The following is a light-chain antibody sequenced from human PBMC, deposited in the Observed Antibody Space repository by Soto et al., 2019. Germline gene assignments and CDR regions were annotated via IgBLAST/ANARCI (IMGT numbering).Light chain of an antibody. J-gene: IGKJ3*01. Sequence: DIQMTQSPSSLSASIGDRISITCRASQGIRDFLAWYQQKAGEVPNLLIYAASTLQSGVPSRFSGSGSGTDFTLTISSLQSEDVATYYCQRYGYTPYTFGPGTKVDIK. V-gene: IGKV1-27*01. CDR3: QRYGYTPYT. CDR2: AAS. CDR1: QGIRDF.